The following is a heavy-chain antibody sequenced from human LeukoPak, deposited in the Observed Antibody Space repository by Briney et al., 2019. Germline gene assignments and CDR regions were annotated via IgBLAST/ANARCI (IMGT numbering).Heavy chain of an antibody. CDR2: ISGSGGSA. D-gene: IGHD3-16*01. CDR1: GFASSTYD. CDR3: AKALRQWTHALLFDS. J-gene: IGHJ4*02. Sequence: GGSLRLSCAASGFASSTYDMGWVRQAPGKGLEWVSVISGSGGSAYYADSVKGRFTISRDNSKNTLYLQMNSLRAEDTAVYYCAKALRQWTHALLFDSWGQGTLVTVSS. V-gene: IGHV3-23*01.